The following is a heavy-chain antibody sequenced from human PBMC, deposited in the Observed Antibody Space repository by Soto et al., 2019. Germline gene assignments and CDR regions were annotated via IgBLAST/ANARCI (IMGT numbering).Heavy chain of an antibody. CDR2: IYPGDSDT. J-gene: IGHJ6*02. CDR3: ARHAADGWVAYYYYGMDV. CDR1: GYSFTSYW. Sequence: GESLKISCKGSGYSFTSYWIGGVRQMPGDGLEWMGIIYPGDSDTRYSPSFQGQVTISADKSISTAYLQWSSLKASDTAMYYCARHAADGWVAYYYYGMDVWGQGTTVTVSS. V-gene: IGHV5-51*01. D-gene: IGHD2-15*01.